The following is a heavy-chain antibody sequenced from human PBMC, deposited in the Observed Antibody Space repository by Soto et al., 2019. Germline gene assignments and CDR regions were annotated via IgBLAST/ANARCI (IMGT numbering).Heavy chain of an antibody. V-gene: IGHV3-30-3*01. CDR2: ISYDGSNK. D-gene: IGHD3-16*02. CDR3: ARSRKRLGELSSYYFDY. J-gene: IGHJ4*02. CDR1: GFTFSSYA. Sequence: QVQLVESGGGVVQPGRSLRLSCAASGFTFSSYAMHWVRQAPGKGLEWVAVISYDGSNKYYADSVKGRFTISRDNSKNTLYLQMNSLRAEDTAVYYCARSRKRLGELSSYYFDYWGQGTLVTVSS.